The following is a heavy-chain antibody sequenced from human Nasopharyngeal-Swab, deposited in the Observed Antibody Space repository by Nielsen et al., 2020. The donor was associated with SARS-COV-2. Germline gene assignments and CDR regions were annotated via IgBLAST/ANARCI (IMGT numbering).Heavy chain of an antibody. CDR1: GYSFTTYW. CDR3: ARPMRPMGHYYFGMDV. Sequence: KVSCKGSGYSFTTYWIGWARQMPGKGLEWMGIIYPGDSNTRYSPSFQGQVTISVDKYSSTAYLQWSSLKASDTAIYYCARPMRPMGHYYFGMDVWGQGTTVTVSS. J-gene: IGHJ6*02. D-gene: IGHD1-26*01. CDR2: IYPGDSNT. V-gene: IGHV5-51*01.